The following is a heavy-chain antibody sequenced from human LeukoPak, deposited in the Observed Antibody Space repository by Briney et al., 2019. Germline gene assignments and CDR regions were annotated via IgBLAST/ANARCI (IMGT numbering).Heavy chain of an antibody. CDR3: ASHPLRGGFDY. Sequence: MTSETLSLTCTVSGVSITDYYWSWIRQPPGKGLEWIAYIFHTGDTRYNPSLKSRITISLDTSKNQFSLKLNSVTAADTAVYYCASHPLRGGFDYWGQGTLVTVSS. J-gene: IGHJ4*02. CDR2: IFHTGDT. V-gene: IGHV4-59*08. CDR1: GVSITDYY.